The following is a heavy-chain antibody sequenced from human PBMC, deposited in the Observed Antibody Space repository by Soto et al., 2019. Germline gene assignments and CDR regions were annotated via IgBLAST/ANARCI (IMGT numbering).Heavy chain of an antibody. CDR2: IYHSGST. D-gene: IGHD3-10*01. CDR1: GGSISSSNW. J-gene: IGHJ4*02. CDR3: ARAEQSRDYYGSGTTSD. Sequence: QVELQESGPGLVKPSGTLSLSCAVSGGSISSSNWWTWVRQPPGKGLEWIGEIYHSGSTNYNPSLKSRVTIFVDKSKNQFSLRLSSVTAADTAMYYCARAEQSRDYYGSGTTSDWGQGTLVTVSS. V-gene: IGHV4-4*02.